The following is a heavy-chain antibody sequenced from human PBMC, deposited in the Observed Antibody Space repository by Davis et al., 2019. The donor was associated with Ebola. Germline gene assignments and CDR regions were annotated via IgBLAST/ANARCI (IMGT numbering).Heavy chain of an antibody. CDR2: MNPNSGNT. Sequence: SVPVSRMPSLYTFIRYDLIWVRQATGQGLEWVGWMNPNSGNTGYAQKFQGRVTMTRNTSISTAYMKLSSLRSEDTAVYYCARGIRNPWGQGTLVTVTS. CDR1: LYTFIRYD. CDR3: ARGIRNP. V-gene: IGHV1-8*01. J-gene: IGHJ5*02.